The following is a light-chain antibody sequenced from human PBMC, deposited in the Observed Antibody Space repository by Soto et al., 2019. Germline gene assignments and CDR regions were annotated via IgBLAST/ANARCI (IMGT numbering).Light chain of an antibody. Sequence: QSALTQPASVSGSPGQSITISCTGTSSDVGGYNYVSWYQQHPGKAPKVMIYDVSNRPSGVSNRFSGSKSGNTASLTISGLQAEDEADYYCSSYTSSSTLGVVGTGTKLTVL. CDR2: DVS. CDR3: SSYTSSSTLGV. V-gene: IGLV2-14*01. J-gene: IGLJ1*01. CDR1: SSDVGGYNY.